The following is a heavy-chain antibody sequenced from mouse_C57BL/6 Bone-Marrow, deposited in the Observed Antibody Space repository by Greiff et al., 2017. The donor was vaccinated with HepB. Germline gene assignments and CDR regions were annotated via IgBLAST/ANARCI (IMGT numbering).Heavy chain of an antibody. J-gene: IGHJ3*01. CDR1: GYTFTSYT. CDR3: ARRGSTMITRVFAY. V-gene: IGHV1-4*01. Sequence: VKLMESGAELARPGASVKMSCKASGYTFTSYTMHWVKQRPGQGLEWIGYINPSSGYTKYNQKFKDKATLTADKSSSTAYMQLSSLTSEDSAVYYCARRGSTMITRVFAYWGQGTLVTVSA. CDR2: INPSSGYT. D-gene: IGHD2-4*01.